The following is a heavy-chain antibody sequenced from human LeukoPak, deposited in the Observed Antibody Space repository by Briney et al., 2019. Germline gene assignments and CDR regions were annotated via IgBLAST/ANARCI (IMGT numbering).Heavy chain of an antibody. CDR1: GFTFSSYA. V-gene: IGHV3-23*01. Sequence: GGSLRLSCAASGFTFSSYAMSWVRQAPGKGLEWVSAISGSGGDTYYADSVKGRFTISRDNSKNTLYLQMNSLRPEDTAIYYCAREGYYGSGSPPSLYFDYWGQGTLVTVSS. J-gene: IGHJ4*02. D-gene: IGHD3-10*01. CDR2: ISGSGGDT. CDR3: AREGYYGSGSPPSLYFDY.